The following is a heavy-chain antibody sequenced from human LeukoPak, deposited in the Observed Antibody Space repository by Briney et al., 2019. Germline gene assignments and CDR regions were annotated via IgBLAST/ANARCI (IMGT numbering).Heavy chain of an antibody. J-gene: IGHJ4*02. Sequence: GGSLRLSRAASGFTFSSYSMNWVRQAPGKGLEWVSSISSSSSYIYYADSVKGRFTISRDNAKNSLYLQMNSLRAEDTAVYYCARDEYYYDSSGYYRDNYFDYWGQGTLVTVSS. CDR2: ISSSSSYI. CDR1: GFTFSSYS. D-gene: IGHD3-22*01. CDR3: ARDEYYYDSSGYYRDNYFDY. V-gene: IGHV3-21*01.